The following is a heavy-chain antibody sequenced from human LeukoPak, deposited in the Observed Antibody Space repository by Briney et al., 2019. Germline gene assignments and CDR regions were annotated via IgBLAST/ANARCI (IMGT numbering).Heavy chain of an antibody. V-gene: IGHV1-18*01. Sequence: GASVKVSCKASGYTFTSYGISWVRQAPGQGLEWMGWISAYNGNTNYAQKLQGRVTMTTDTSTSTAYMELRSLRSEDKAVYYCAASCSGGSCSGYMDVWGKGTTVTVSS. CDR2: ISAYNGNT. J-gene: IGHJ6*03. CDR1: GYTFTSYG. D-gene: IGHD2-15*01. CDR3: AASCSGGSCSGYMDV.